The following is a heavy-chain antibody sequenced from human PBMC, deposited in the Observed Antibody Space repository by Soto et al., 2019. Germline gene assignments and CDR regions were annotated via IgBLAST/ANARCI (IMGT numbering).Heavy chain of an antibody. CDR1: GFTFSSYS. J-gene: IGHJ6*02. V-gene: IGHV3-48*02. CDR3: ARVPHCSSTSCYLKGYYYYGMDV. D-gene: IGHD2-2*01. Sequence: GGSLRLSCAASGFTFSSYSMNWVRQAPGKGLEWVSYISSSSSTIYYADSVKGRFTISRDNAKNSLYLQMNSLRDEDTAVYYCARVPHCSSTSCYLKGYYYYGMDVWGQGTTVTVSS. CDR2: ISSSSSTI.